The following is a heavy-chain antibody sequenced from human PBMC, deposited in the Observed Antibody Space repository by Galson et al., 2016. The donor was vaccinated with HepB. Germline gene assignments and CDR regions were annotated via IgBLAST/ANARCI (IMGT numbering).Heavy chain of an antibody. J-gene: IGHJ3*01. CDR3: AGRSSYAFDL. D-gene: IGHD3-10*01. CDR1: GYSFTSYW. Sequence: QSGAEVKKPGESLKISCEGSGYSFTSYWIGWVRQMPGKGLEWMGTIYPSDSDTRYSPSSQGQVTISADKSISSAYLQWNSLQASDTAIYYCAGRSSYAFDLSRQATMIT. CDR2: IYPSDSDT. V-gene: IGHV5-51*01.